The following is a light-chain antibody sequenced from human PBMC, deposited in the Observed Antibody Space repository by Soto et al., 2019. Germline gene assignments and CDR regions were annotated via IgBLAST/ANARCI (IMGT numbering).Light chain of an antibody. V-gene: IGKV3-11*01. J-gene: IGKJ4*01. CDR2: DAS. CDR1: QSISSY. Sequence: ESVLTQSPATLSLSPGERATLSCRAGQSISSYLAWYQQKPGQAPRLLIYDASNRATGIPARFSGSGSGTDFTLTISSLEPEDFAVYYCQQRSSWPLTFGGGTKV. CDR3: QQRSSWPLT.